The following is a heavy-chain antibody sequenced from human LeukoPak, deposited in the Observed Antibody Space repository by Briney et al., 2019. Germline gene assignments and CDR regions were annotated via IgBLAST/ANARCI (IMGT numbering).Heavy chain of an antibody. J-gene: IGHJ4*02. CDR1: GYTFTGYY. CDR3: ARDSSGYSSSFDY. V-gene: IGHV1-2*02. D-gene: IGHD3-22*01. CDR2: INPNSGGT. Sequence: ASVKVSCKASGYTFTGYYMHWVRQAPGQGLEWMGWINPNSGGTNYAQKFQGRVTMTRDTSISTAYMELSRLRSDDTAVYYCARDSSGYSSSFDYWGQGTRVTVSS.